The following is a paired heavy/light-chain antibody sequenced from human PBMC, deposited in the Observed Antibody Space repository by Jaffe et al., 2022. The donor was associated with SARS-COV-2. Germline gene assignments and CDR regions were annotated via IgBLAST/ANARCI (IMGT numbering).Heavy chain of an antibody. Sequence: EGQLVESGGGLVQPGGSLRLSCAASGFTFNNYWMMWVRLAPGKGLEWVANINQDGNEKYYVDSVKGRFTVSRDNSKNSMYLQMNGLRADDTAMYYCGTRSYWGQGTLVTVSS. CDR1: GFTFNNYW. CDR3: GTRSY. J-gene: IGHJ4*02. CDR2: INQDGNEK. V-gene: IGHV3-7*03. D-gene: IGHD3-10*01.
Light chain of an antibody. CDR2: KAS. J-gene: IGKJ2*01. V-gene: IGKV1-5*03. Sequence: DIQMTQSPSTLSASVGDRVTITCRASQNVNSWVSWFQQKPGKAPKLLIYKASSLQTGVPSRFSGSGSGTQFTLTISSLQPDDSATYYCQQFNSYSLYTFGQGTKLEI. CDR3: QQFNSYSLYT. CDR1: QNVNSW.